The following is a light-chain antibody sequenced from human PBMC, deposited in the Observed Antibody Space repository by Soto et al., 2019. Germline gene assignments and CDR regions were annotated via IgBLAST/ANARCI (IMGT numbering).Light chain of an antibody. J-gene: IGKJ1*01. Sequence: EIVMTQSPATLSVSPGERATLSCRASQSFSSNLAWYQQKPGQAPSLLIYGAFTRATGIPARFSGSGSGTEFTLTISSLQSEDFAVYYCQQYNNWPPTWTFGQGTKVDI. CDR2: GAF. V-gene: IGKV3-15*01. CDR1: QSFSSN. CDR3: QQYNNWPPTWT.